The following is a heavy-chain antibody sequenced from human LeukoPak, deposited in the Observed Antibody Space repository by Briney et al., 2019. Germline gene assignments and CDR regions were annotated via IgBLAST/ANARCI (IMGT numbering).Heavy chain of an antibody. D-gene: IGHD2-15*01. Sequence: PGGSLRLSCAASGFTFSSYGMHWVRQAPGKGLEWVAFIRYDGSNKYYADSVKGRFTISRDNSKNTLYLQMNSLRAEDTAVYYCAKDSRPRRGMAVAATDYWGQGTLVTVSS. J-gene: IGHJ4*02. CDR1: GFTFSSYG. CDR2: IRYDGSNK. CDR3: AKDSRPRRGMAVAATDY. V-gene: IGHV3-30*02.